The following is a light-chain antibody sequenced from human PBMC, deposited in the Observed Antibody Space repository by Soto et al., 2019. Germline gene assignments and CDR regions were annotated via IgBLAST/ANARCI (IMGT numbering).Light chain of an antibody. Sequence: QSALTQPASVSGSPGQSITISCTGTSSDVGGYNYVSWYQQHPDKAPKLMIYEVSNRPSGVSNRFSGSRSGNTASLTISGLQAEDEADYYCSSYTISSTLVVFGGGTKVTVL. J-gene: IGLJ2*01. CDR2: EVS. CDR1: SSDVGGYNY. V-gene: IGLV2-14*01. CDR3: SSYTISSTLVV.